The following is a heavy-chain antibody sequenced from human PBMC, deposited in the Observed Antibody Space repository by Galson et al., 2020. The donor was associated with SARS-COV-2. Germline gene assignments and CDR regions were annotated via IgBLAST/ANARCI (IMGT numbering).Heavy chain of an antibody. J-gene: IGHJ6*02. V-gene: IGHV3-53*04. CDR3: ARDLVYYGMDV. CDR2: IYSGGST. CDR1: GFTVSSNY. Sequence: GESLKISCAASGFTVSSNYMSWVRQAPGKGLEWVSVIYSGGSTYYADSVKGRFTISRHNSKNTLYLQMNSLRAEDTAVYYCARDLVYYGMDVWGQATTVTVSS. D-gene: IGHD6-6*01.